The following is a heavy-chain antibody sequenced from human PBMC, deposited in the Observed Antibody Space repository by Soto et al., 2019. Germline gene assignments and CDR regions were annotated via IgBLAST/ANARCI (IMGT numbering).Heavy chain of an antibody. J-gene: IGHJ4*02. Sequence: QVQLVQSGAEVKKPGASVKVSCKASGYTFTSYDINWVRQATGQGLEWMGWMNPNSGNTGYAQKFQGRCTITRNTSMSTAYEGLSSQRSEDTAGYFCGRGYSSGWAEDWGQGTLVTVSS. V-gene: IGHV1-8*01. D-gene: IGHD6-19*01. CDR3: GRGYSSGWAED. CDR2: MNPNSGNT. CDR1: GYTFTSYD.